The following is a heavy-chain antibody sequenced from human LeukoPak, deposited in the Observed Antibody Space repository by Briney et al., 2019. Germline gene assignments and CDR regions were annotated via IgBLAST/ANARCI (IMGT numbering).Heavy chain of an antibody. D-gene: IGHD2-15*01. CDR2: ISGSGGST. J-gene: IGHJ4*02. Sequence: GGSLRLSCAASGFTFSNHAMSWVRQAPGKGLEWVSAISGSGGSTYYADSVKGRFTISRDNSKNTLYLQMNSLRAEDTAVYYCAKDSAHCSGGSCYSGPPSSFDYWGQGTLVTVSS. CDR3: AKDSAHCSGGSCYSGPPSSFDY. V-gene: IGHV3-23*01. CDR1: GFTFSNHA.